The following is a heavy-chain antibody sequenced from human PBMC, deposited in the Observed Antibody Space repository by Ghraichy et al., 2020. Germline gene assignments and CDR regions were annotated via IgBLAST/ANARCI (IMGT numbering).Heavy chain of an antibody. Sequence: SQTLSLTCTVSGGSISRSSYYWGWIRQPPRKGLEWIGIIYYSGSTYYNPSLKSRVTISVDTSKNQFSLKLSSVTAADTAVYYCARRSFDYFGSGSEYYFDYWGQGTLVTVSS. V-gene: IGHV4-39*01. CDR1: GGSISRSSYY. CDR3: ARRSFDYFGSGSEYYFDY. J-gene: IGHJ4*02. D-gene: IGHD3-10*01. CDR2: IYYSGST.